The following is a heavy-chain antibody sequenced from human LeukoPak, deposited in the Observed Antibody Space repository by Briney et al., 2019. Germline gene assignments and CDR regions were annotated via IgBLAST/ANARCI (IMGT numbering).Heavy chain of an antibody. CDR3: AANLKGYCTNGVCGFDY. CDR2: INTNSGGT. J-gene: IGHJ4*02. Sequence: ASVKVSCKASGYTVTGYYMHWGRQAPRQGLEWMGWINTNSGGTNYAQKFQGRVTMTTDTSISTAYMELSSLRSDDTAVYYCAANLKGYCTNGVCGFDYWGQGTLVTVSS. V-gene: IGHV1-2*02. CDR1: GYTVTGYY. D-gene: IGHD2-8*01.